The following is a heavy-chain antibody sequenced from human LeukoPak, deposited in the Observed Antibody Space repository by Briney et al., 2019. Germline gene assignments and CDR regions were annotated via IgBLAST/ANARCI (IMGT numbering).Heavy chain of an antibody. CDR1: GYTFTSYA. CDR2: INAGNGNT. J-gene: IGHJ3*02. V-gene: IGHV1-3*01. D-gene: IGHD6-19*01. Sequence: ASVKVSCKASGYTFTSYAMHWVRQAPGQRLEWMGWINAGNGNTKYSQKFQGRVTITRDTSASTAYMELSSLRSEDTAVYYCASATHLSSGWSDAFDIWGQGTMVTVSS. CDR3: ASATHLSSGWSDAFDI.